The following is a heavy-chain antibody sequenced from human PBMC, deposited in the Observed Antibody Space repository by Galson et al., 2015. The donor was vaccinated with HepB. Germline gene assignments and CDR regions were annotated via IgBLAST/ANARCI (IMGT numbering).Heavy chain of an antibody. CDR1: GFTFSNAW. CDR3: TTGVGVITYYYYGMDV. CDR2: IKSKTDGGTT. J-gene: IGHJ6*02. D-gene: IGHD3-16*02. V-gene: IGHV3-15*01. Sequence: SLRLSCAASGFTFSNAWMSWVRQAPGKGLEWVGRIKSKTDGGTTDYAAPVKGRFTISRDDSKNTLYLQMNSLKTEDTAVYYCTTGVGVITYYYYGMDVWGQGTTVTVSS.